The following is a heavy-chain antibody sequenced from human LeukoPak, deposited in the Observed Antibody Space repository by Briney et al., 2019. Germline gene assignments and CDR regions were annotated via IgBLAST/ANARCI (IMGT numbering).Heavy chain of an antibody. CDR3: ARPLGGVVVASDY. J-gene: IGHJ4*02. CDR1: GFTFSSYS. D-gene: IGHD2-15*01. Sequence: GGSLRLSCAASGFTFSSYSMNWVRQAPGKGLEWVSSISSSSSYIYYADSVKGRFTISRDNAKNSLYLQMNSLRAEDTAVYYCARPLGGVVVASDYWGQGTLVTVSS. V-gene: IGHV3-21*01. CDR2: ISSSSSYI.